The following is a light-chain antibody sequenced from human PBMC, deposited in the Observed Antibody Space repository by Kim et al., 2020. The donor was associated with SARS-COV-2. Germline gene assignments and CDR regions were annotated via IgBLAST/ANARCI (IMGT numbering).Light chain of an antibody. J-gene: IGLJ1*01. Sequence: GQSITISCTIPSSDLGDYTYVSWYQQHPGKAPNLIIYDVTNRPSGVSNRFSGSKSGNTASLTISGLQSEDEADYYCTSYTTSTTPVFGTGTKVTVL. CDR3: TSYTTSTTPV. CDR1: SSDLGDYTY. CDR2: DVT. V-gene: IGLV2-14*03.